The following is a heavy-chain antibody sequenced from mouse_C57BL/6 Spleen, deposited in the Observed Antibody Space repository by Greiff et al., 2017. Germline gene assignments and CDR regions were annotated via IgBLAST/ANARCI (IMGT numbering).Heavy chain of an antibody. CDR1: GFTFSSYA. J-gene: IGHJ1*03. Sequence: DVKLQESGGGLVKPGGSLKLSCAASGFTFSSYAMSWVRQTPEKRLEWVATISDGGSYTYYPDNVKGRFTISRDNAKNNLYLQMSHLKSEDTAMYYCARATMVTTSYFDVWGTGTTVTVSS. D-gene: IGHD2-2*01. CDR2: ISDGGSYT. CDR3: ARATMVTTSYFDV. V-gene: IGHV5-4*03.